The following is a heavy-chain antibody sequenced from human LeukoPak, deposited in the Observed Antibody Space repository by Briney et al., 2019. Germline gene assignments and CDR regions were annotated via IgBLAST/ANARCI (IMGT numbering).Heavy chain of an antibody. V-gene: IGHV3-23*01. D-gene: IGHD2-15*01. CDR1: GFTFSCYA. J-gene: IGHJ4*02. Sequence: GASLRLSCAASGFTFSCYAMSWVRQAPGKGLEWVSTITGSGSNTYYADSVTSRFTIPRDNSKNTLSLQMNSLRAEDTALYYCAKTWVKVAATPNFDYWGQGTQVTVSS. CDR3: AKTWVKVAATPNFDY. CDR2: ITGSGSNT.